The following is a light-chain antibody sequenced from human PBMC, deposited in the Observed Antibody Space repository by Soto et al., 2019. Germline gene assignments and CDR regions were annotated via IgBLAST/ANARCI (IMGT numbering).Light chain of an antibody. V-gene: IGKV1-9*01. CDR3: QQLNNYPRT. CDR2: LAS. CDR1: QGISSY. Sequence: DIQMTQSPSSLSASVGDRVTITCRASQGISSYLAWYQQKPGEAPKLLIYLASTLQTGVPSRFSGSGSGTDFTLTISSLQPEDFATYYCQQLNNYPRTFGQGTKV. J-gene: IGKJ1*01.